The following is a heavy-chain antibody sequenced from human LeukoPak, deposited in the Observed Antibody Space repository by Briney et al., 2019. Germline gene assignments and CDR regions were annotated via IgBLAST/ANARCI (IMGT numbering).Heavy chain of an antibody. CDR2: INHSGST. CDR3: ASLRIAVAGTAPGYYYYGMDA. Sequence: ASETLSLTCTVSGGSISSGGYYWSWIRQPPGKGLEWIGEINHSGSTNYNPSLKSRVTISVDTSKNQFSLKLSSVTAADTAVYYCASLRIAVAGTAPGYYYYGMDAWGQGTTVTVSS. V-gene: IGHV4-39*07. CDR1: GGSISSGGYY. D-gene: IGHD6-19*01. J-gene: IGHJ6*02.